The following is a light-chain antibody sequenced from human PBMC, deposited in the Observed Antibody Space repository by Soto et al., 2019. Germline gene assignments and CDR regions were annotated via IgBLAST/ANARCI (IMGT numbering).Light chain of an antibody. Sequence: QSALTQPAPVSGSPGQSITISCTGTSSDIGGYNYVSWYQQHPGKGPKLMIYDVSSRPSGVSHRFSGSKSGDTASLTISGLQAEDEADYYCSSYTSSSTVVFGGGTKVTVL. CDR2: DVS. CDR3: SSYTSSSTVV. V-gene: IGLV2-14*03. CDR1: SSDIGGYNY. J-gene: IGLJ2*01.